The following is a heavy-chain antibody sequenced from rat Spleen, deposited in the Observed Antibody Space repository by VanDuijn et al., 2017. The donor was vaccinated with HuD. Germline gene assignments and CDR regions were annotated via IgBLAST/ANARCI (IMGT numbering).Heavy chain of an antibody. CDR3: ITEHTYRFAY. J-gene: IGHJ3*01. D-gene: IGHD2-1*01. Sequence: EVQLVESGGGLVQPGRSLKLSCAASGFTFSNFYMAWVRQAPTKGLEWVASISPSGVTYYRDSVKGRFTLSRDNAKSTLSLQMYSLRSEDTATFYCITEHTYRFAYWGQGTLVTVSS. CDR2: ISPSGVT. CDR1: GFTFSNFY. V-gene: IGHV5-27*01.